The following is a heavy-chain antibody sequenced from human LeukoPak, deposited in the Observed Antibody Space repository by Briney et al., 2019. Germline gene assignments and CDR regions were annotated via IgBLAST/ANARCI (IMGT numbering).Heavy chain of an antibody. D-gene: IGHD4-17*01. CDR2: INWVGDTS. V-gene: IGHV3-43D*03. J-gene: IGHJ4*02. CDR3: AKDRQYGDYGGGDFFDS. Sequence: PGGSLRLSCAASGFTFDDYAMHWVRQAPGKGLQWISSINWVGDTSSYADSVEGRFTVSRDNTKGSLYLQMHSLRSEDTALYYCAKDRQYGDYGGGDFFDSWGQGTLVTVSS. CDR1: GFTFDDYA.